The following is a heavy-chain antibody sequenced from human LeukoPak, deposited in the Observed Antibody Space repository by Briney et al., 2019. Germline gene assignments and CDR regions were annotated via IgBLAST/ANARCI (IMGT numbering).Heavy chain of an antibody. J-gene: IGHJ6*03. V-gene: IGHV3-21*01. CDR2: ISSSSSYI. CDR1: GFTFSSYS. Sequence: GGSLRLSCAASGFTFSSYSMNWVRQAPGKGLEWVSSISSSSSYIYYADSVKGRFTISRDNAKNSLYLQMNSLRAEDTAVYYCAREPYSNYVYYYYYMDVWGKGTTVTVSS. D-gene: IGHD4-11*01. CDR3: AREPYSNYVYYYYYMDV.